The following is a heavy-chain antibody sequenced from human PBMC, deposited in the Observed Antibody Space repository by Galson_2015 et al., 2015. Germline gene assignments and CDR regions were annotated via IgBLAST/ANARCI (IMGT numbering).Heavy chain of an antibody. D-gene: IGHD6-6*01. CDR2: ISRSSTNI. J-gene: IGHJ4*02. CDR1: GFTFDDYA. V-gene: IGHV3-9*01. Sequence: SLRLSCAASGFTFDDYAMHWVRQAPGKGLEWVSGISRSSTNIGYADSMRGRITISRDNAKNSLYLQMNSLRPEDTAVYYCARVGGDIAARTWGYFDYWGQGTLVTVSS. CDR3: ARVGGDIAARTWGYFDY.